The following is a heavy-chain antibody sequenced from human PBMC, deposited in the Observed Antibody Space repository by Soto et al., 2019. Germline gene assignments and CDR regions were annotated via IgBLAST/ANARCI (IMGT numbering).Heavy chain of an antibody. CDR3: TRDGPVFGETLLDY. J-gene: IGHJ4*02. D-gene: IGHD3-10*01. Sequence: PGGSLRLSCAASGFTFSTYPMDWVRQAPGEGLEWVAAISYDGNNKYYADSVKGRFTISRDNSKNTLYLQMNSLRAEDTAVYYCTRDGPVFGETLLDYWGQGTLVTVSS. CDR1: GFTFSTYP. CDR2: ISYDGNNK. V-gene: IGHV3-30-3*01.